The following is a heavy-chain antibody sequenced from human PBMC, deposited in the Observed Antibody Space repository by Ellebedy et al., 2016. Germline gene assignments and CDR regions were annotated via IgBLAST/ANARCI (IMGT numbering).Heavy chain of an antibody. CDR3: TTGRYFDWPFDY. Sequence: SLKISCAASGFTFDDYAMHWVRQAPGKGLEWVSGISWNSGSIGYADSVKGRFTISRNDSKNTLYLQMSSLKTEDTAVYYCTTGRYFDWPFDYWGQGTLVTVSS. J-gene: IGHJ4*02. D-gene: IGHD3-9*01. CDR1: GFTFDDYA. V-gene: IGHV3-9*01. CDR2: ISWNSGSI.